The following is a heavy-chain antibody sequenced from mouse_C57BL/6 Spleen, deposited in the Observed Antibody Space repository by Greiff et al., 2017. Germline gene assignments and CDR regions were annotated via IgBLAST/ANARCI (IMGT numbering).Heavy chain of an antibody. V-gene: IGHV1-50*01. Sequence: QVQLQQPGAELVKPGASVKLSCKASGYTFTSYWMQWVKQRPGQGLEWIGEIDPSDSYTNYNQKFKGKATLTVDTSSSTAYMQLSSLTSEDSAVYYCARGYGNYGLYAMDYWGQGTSVTVSS. J-gene: IGHJ4*01. CDR2: IDPSDSYT. CDR3: ARGYGNYGLYAMDY. CDR1: GYTFTSYW. D-gene: IGHD2-1*01.